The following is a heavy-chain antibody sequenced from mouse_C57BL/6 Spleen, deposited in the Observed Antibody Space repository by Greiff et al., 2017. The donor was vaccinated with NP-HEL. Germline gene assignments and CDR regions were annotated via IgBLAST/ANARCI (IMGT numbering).Heavy chain of an antibody. V-gene: IGHV1-80*01. CDR1: GYAFSSYW. J-gene: IGHJ4*01. CDR3: ARWYYGSSYDYYAMDY. CDR2: IYPGDGDT. D-gene: IGHD1-1*01. Sequence: QVQLQQSGAELVKPGASVKISCNASGYAFSSYWMNWVKQRPGKGLEWIGQIYPGDGDTNYNGKFKGKATLTADKSSSTAYMQLSSLTSEDSAVYFCARWYYGSSYDYYAMDYWGQGTSVTVSS.